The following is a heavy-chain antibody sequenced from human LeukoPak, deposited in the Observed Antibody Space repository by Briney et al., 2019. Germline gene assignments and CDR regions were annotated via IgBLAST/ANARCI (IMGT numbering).Heavy chain of an antibody. Sequence: SETLSLTCTVSGGSISSSSYYWGWIRQPPGKGLEWIGSIYYSGSTYYNPSLKSRVTISVDTSKNQFSLKLSSVTAADTAVYYCARRRAAAHKHYFDYWGQGTLVTVSS. CDR1: GGSISSSSYY. V-gene: IGHV4-39*01. CDR3: ARRRAAAHKHYFDY. CDR2: IYYSGST. J-gene: IGHJ4*02. D-gene: IGHD6-13*01.